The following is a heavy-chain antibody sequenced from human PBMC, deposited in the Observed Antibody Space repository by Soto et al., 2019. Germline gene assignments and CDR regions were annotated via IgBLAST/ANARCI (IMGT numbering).Heavy chain of an antibody. Sequence: SETLSLTCTVSGGSISSGGYYWSWIRQHPGKGLEWIGYIYYSGSTYYNPSLKSRVTLSVDTSKNQFSLKLSSVTAADTAVYYCARDSSSSSVLDYGMDVWGQGTTVTVSS. V-gene: IGHV4-31*03. CDR2: IYYSGST. D-gene: IGHD6-6*01. CDR3: ARDSSSSSVLDYGMDV. J-gene: IGHJ6*02. CDR1: GGSISSGGYY.